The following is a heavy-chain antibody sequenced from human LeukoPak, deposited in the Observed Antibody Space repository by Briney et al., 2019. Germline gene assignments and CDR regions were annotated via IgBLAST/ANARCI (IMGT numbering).Heavy chain of an antibody. CDR2: IQHGGTT. CDR3: TTVTHFYL. D-gene: IGHD2-15*01. Sequence: PGGSLRLSCATSGFSFNGAWLSWDRQAPGKGLEWIGRIQHGGTTDYAAPVKGRFTISRDDSKATLYLQMNSLKTEDTAIYYCTTVTHFYLGGQGTLVTVSS. J-gene: IGHJ4*02. CDR1: GFSFNGAW. V-gene: IGHV3-15*01.